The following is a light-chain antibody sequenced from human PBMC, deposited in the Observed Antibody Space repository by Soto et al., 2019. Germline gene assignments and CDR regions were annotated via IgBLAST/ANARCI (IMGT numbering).Light chain of an antibody. J-gene: IGLJ1*01. CDR3: ASYTSSNTLV. Sequence: QSVLTQPASVSGSPGQSITISCTGTSSDVGNYNFVSWHQQHPGKAPKLLIFGVTNRPSGVSSRCSGSKSGNTASLTISGLQAEDEADYYIASYTSSNTLVLGAGTKVTVL. V-gene: IGLV2-14*01. CDR2: GVT. CDR1: SSDVGNYNF.